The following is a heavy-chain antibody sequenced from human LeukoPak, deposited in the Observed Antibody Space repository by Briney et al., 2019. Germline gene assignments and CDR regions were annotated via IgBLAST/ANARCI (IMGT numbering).Heavy chain of an antibody. Sequence: GGSLRLPCAASGFTFSSYAMHWVRQAPGKGLEWVAVISYDGSNKYYADSVKGRFTISRDNARNSLYLQMNSLRAEDTAVYYCARDRWELLRSVDYWGQGTLVTVSS. CDR3: ARDRWELLRSVDY. V-gene: IGHV3-30-3*01. CDR1: GFTFSSYA. J-gene: IGHJ4*02. CDR2: ISYDGSNK. D-gene: IGHD2-15*01.